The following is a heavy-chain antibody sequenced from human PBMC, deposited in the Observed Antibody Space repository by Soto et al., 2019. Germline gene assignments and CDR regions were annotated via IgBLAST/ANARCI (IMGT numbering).Heavy chain of an antibody. CDR1: GGSISSYY. D-gene: IGHD3-22*01. Sequence: SETLSLTCTVSGGSISSYYWSWIRQPPGKGLEWIGYIYYSGSTNYNPSLKSRVTISADTSKNQFSLKLSSVTAADTAVYYCARESVYYDSSGYYLYYFDYWGQGTLVTVSS. J-gene: IGHJ4*02. V-gene: IGHV4-59*01. CDR2: IYYSGST. CDR3: ARESVYYDSSGYYLYYFDY.